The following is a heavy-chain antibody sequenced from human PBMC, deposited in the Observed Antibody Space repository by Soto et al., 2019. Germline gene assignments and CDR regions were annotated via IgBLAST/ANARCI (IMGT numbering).Heavy chain of an antibody. CDR3: TTGLTIFGVVISSGDY. CDR2: IYHSGTT. Sequence: QLQLQESGPGLVRPSETLSLTCTVSGGSIGSSAFYWGWIRQPPGKGLEWIGSIYHSGTTYYNPSLTSRVPISVDTSKNQFSLKLSSVTAADTAVYYCTTGLTIFGVVISSGDYWGQGILVTVSS. V-gene: IGHV4-39*01. D-gene: IGHD3-3*01. CDR1: GGSIGSSAFY. J-gene: IGHJ4*02.